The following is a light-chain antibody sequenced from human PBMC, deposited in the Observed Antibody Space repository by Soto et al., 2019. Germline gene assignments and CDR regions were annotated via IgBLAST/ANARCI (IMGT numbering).Light chain of an antibody. CDR1: QSVRSN. Sequence: EIVMTQSPVTLSVSPGERATLSCRASQSVRSNLAWYQQKRGRAPRLLIYGASTRATGIPARFSVSGSGTEFTLPISSLHSEPFAVYYCQQYESWPYTFAQATKLAIK. CDR2: GAS. V-gene: IGKV3-15*01. J-gene: IGKJ2*01. CDR3: QQYESWPYT.